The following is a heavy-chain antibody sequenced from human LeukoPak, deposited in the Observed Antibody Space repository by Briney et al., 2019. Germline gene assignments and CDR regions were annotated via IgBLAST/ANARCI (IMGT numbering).Heavy chain of an antibody. CDR2: IKSKSVGGII. V-gene: IGHV3-15*01. CDR1: GFTFSNAW. CDR3: TTERI. Sequence: GGSLRLSCAASGFTFSNAWMTWVGQAPGPGLEWVGRIKSKSVGGIIEYATPVKGRFTISRDDSRDTVYLQMNSLTSEDTAMYYCTTERIWGQGTQVTVSS. J-gene: IGHJ4*02.